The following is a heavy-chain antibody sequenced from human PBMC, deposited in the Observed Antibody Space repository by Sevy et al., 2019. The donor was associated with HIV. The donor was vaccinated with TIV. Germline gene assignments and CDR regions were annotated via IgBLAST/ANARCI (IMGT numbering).Heavy chain of an antibody. CDR2: IDYLGST. CDR1: GGAITIDGYD. Sequence: SETLSLTCTVSGGAITIDGYDWGWVRQSPGKEPEWIGRIDYLGSTYLNPSLESRVTLSIDTSKNQFSLTLRSVNAADTAIYYCARVASDDPSLKTYYYYLDVWGKGTTVTVSS. D-gene: IGHD2-2*01. J-gene: IGHJ6*03. V-gene: IGHV4-39*01. CDR3: ARVASDDPSLKTYYYYLDV.